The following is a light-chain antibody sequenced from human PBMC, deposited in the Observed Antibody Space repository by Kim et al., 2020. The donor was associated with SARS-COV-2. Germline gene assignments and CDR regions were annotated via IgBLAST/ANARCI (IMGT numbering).Light chain of an antibody. V-gene: IGKV1-17*01. Sequence: SASVGDRVTITCRASQDIRNDLGWYQQNPGRAPKRLIYGASSLQSGVPSRFSGSGSGTEFTLTISSVQPEDFASYYCQQTYVFPPTFGQGTKLEI. CDR2: GAS. J-gene: IGKJ2*01. CDR1: QDIRND. CDR3: QQTYVFPPT.